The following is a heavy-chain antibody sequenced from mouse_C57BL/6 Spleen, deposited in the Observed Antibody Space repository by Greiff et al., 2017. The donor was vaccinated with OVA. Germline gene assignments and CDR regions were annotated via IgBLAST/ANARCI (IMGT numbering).Heavy chain of an antibody. V-gene: IGHV1-7*01. CDR2: INPSSGYT. D-gene: IGHD2-4*01. CDR1: GYTFTSYW. CDR3: ARSDDYASWFAY. J-gene: IGHJ3*01. Sequence: VHLVESGAELAKPGASVKLSCKASGYTFTSYWLHWVKQRPGQGLEWIGYINPSSGYTKYNQKFKDKATLTAYKSSSTAYMQLSSLTYEDSAVYYCARSDDYASWFAYWGQGTLVTVSA.